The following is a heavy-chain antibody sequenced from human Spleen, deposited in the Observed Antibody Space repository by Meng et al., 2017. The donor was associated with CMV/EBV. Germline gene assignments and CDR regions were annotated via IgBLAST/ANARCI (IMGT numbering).Heavy chain of an antibody. D-gene: IGHD2-2*02. V-gene: IGHV1-18*01. Sequence: ASVKVSCKASCYTFTSYNISWVRQAPGQGLEWMGWISAYNGNTNYAQKLQGRVTMNTDTSTSTAYIELRSLRSGDTAVYYCARDSYLDCSSTSCYTENLNFYYYWMDVWGQGTTVTVSS. J-gene: IGHJ6*02. CDR2: ISAYNGNT. CDR3: ARDSYLDCSSTSCYTENLNFYYYWMDV. CDR1: CYTFTSYN.